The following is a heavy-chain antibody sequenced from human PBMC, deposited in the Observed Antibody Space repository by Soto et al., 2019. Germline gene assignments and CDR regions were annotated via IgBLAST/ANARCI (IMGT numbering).Heavy chain of an antibody. Sequence: QLQLQESGPGLVKPSETLALTCAVSGDSVTSNHLWGWIRQFPGKGLQWIGSIYYSGRTHYNPPLEGRVTISVVTSKNQFSLKLTSVTSADTAVYYCARHVDFADYIRWFDPWGQGTLVTVSS. J-gene: IGHJ5*02. CDR1: GDSVTSNHL. CDR3: ARHVDFADYIRWFDP. CDR2: IYYSGRT. D-gene: IGHD4-17*01. V-gene: IGHV4-39*01.